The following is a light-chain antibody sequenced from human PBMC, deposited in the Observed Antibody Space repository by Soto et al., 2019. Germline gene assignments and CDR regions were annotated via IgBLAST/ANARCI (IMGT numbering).Light chain of an antibody. CDR2: KAP. Sequence: DIQMTQSPSPFPALEGEGATILCRASQGISSWLAWYQQKPGKAPNLRTYKAPILESGAPSGFGGSGPGTEFTLTISSLQPDDCATSDGQQYNSYSWKFGQSTKVEIK. CDR3: QQYNSYSWK. V-gene: IGKV1-5*03. CDR1: QGISSW. J-gene: IGKJ1*01.